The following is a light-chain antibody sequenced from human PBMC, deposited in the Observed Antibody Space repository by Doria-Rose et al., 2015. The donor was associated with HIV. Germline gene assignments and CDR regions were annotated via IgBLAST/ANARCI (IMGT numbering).Light chain of an antibody. CDR3: QQSYSTPLT. CDR2: AAS. Sequence: DIQVTQSPSSLSASVGDRVTITCRASQSTGSFLNWHQQKPGKAPKLLIYAASSLQSGVPSRFSGNGSGTDFTLTISSLQSEDFATYFCQQSYSTPLTFGGGTKVEIK. J-gene: IGKJ4*01. V-gene: IGKV1-39*01. CDR1: QSTGSF.